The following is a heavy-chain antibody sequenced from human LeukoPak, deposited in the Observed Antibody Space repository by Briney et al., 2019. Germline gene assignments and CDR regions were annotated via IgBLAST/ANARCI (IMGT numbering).Heavy chain of an antibody. CDR2: IYHSGST. J-gene: IGHJ4*02. V-gene: IGHV4-30-2*01. CDR3: ARAPPYYDSSGYYFLFDY. CDR1: GGSISSGGYS. D-gene: IGHD3-22*01. Sequence: PSETLSLTCAVSGGSISSGGYSWSWIRQPPGKGLEWIGYIYHSGSTYYNPSLKSRVTISVDRSKNQFSLKLSSVTAADTAVYYCARAPPYYDSSGYYFLFDYWGQGTLVTVSS.